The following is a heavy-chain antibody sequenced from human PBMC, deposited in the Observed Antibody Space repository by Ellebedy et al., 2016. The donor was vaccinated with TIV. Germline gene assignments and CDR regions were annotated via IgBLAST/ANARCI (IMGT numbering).Heavy chain of an antibody. Sequence: GESLKISCAASGFTFSSYSMNWVRQAPGKGLEWVSYISSLSSTIYYADSVKGRFTISRDNAKNSLYLQMNSLRAEDTAVYYCAKHNPSSGGGFDPWGQGTLVTVSS. J-gene: IGHJ5*02. V-gene: IGHV3-48*01. CDR3: AKHNPSSGGGFDP. CDR2: ISSLSSTI. D-gene: IGHD6-19*01. CDR1: GFTFSSYS.